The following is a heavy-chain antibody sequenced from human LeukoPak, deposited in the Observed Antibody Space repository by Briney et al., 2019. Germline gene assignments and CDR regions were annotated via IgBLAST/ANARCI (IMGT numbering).Heavy chain of an antibody. Sequence: PGRSLRLSCAASGFTFSSYPMHWVRQAPGKGLEWVAVISDDGSNKYYADSVKGRFTISRDNSKNTLYLQMNSLRTEDTAIYYCAKDPRGYSYGSNWFDPWGQGTLVTVSS. CDR1: GFTFSSYP. CDR3: AKDPRGYSYGSNWFDP. V-gene: IGHV3-30*04. CDR2: ISDDGSNK. J-gene: IGHJ5*02. D-gene: IGHD5-18*01.